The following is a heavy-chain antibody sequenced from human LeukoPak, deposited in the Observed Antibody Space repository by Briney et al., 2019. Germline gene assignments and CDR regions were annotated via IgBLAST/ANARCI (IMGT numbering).Heavy chain of an antibody. D-gene: IGHD6-6*01. J-gene: IGHJ6*02. CDR1: GGSFSGYY. Sequence: SETLSLTCAVYGGSFSGYYWSWIRQHPGKGLEWIGYIYYSGSTYYNPSLKSRVTISVDTSKNQFSLKLSSVTAADTAVYYCARDFWVYSSSPIDYYGMDVWGQGTTVTVSS. CDR3: ARDFWVYSSSPIDYYGMDV. CDR2: IYYSGST. V-gene: IGHV4-31*11.